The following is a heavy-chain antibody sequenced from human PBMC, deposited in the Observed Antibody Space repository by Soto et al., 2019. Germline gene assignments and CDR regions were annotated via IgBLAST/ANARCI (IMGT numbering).Heavy chain of an antibody. V-gene: IGHV3-30*03. D-gene: IGHD1-1*01. Sequence: QVQLVESGGGVVQPGRSLRLSCAASGFTFSRYGMHWVRQPPGKGLEWVAVISYDGSSQFYSDSVKGRFTISRDSSKNTLYLQMNGLRPDDTAVYYCATWHEREHAYDVWGQGTTVTVSS. CDR3: ATWHEREHAYDV. CDR2: ISYDGSSQ. CDR1: GFTFSRYG. J-gene: IGHJ3*01.